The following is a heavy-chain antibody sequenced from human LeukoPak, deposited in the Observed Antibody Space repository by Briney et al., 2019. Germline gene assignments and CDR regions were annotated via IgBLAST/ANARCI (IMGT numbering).Heavy chain of an antibody. J-gene: IGHJ4*02. Sequence: PSETLSLTCTVSGVSISSYYWSWIRRPPGKGLEWIGYIYYSENTNYNSSLMSRVTISEDASKNQFSLKLTSVTAADTAVYYCAGGNFYDSRGHPYHFHFWGQGTLVSVSS. D-gene: IGHD3-22*01. CDR3: AGGNFYDSRGHPYHFHF. CDR2: IYYSENT. V-gene: IGHV4-59*01. CDR1: GVSISSYY.